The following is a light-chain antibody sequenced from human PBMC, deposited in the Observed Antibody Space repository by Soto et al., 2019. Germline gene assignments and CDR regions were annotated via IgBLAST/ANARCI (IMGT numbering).Light chain of an antibody. CDR1: SSDIGGYKY. V-gene: IGLV2-14*03. CDR2: DVN. J-gene: IGLJ2*01. CDR3: CSYTSSTSLI. Sequence: QSALTQPASVSGSPGQSITISCTGTSSDIGGYKYVSWYQQHPGKVPKLLIFDVNNRPSGVSDRFSGSKSGNTASLTITGLQAEDEAEYYCCSYTSSTSLIFGGGTKLPVL.